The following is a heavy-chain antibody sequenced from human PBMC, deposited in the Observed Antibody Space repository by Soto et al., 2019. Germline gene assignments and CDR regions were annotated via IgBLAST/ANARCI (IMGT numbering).Heavy chain of an antibody. Sequence: SEMLRLTWSVSGDSIGTYYGSWIRQPPGKGLEWIGYVYYTGSTKYNPSLRSRVTISVDTAKNQFSLKLSSVTAADTAVYYCARRITVDSVSPYWFDPWGQGTLVTVSS. CDR2: VYYTGST. CDR1: GDSIGTYY. V-gene: IGHV4-59*08. CDR3: ARRITVDSVSPYWFDP. J-gene: IGHJ5*02. D-gene: IGHD3-10*01.